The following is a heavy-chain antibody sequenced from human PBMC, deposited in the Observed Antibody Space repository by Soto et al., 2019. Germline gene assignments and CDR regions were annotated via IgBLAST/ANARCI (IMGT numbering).Heavy chain of an antibody. CDR1: GGSISSGGYY. D-gene: IGHD3-22*01. V-gene: IGHV4-31*03. Sequence: QVQLQESGPGLVKPSQTLSLTCTVSGGSISSGGYYWSWIRQHPGKGLEWIGYIYYSGSTYYNPSLKSRVTISVDTSKNQCSLKLSSVTAADTAVYYCAVEGSDSSGYVDYWGQGTLVTVSS. CDR2: IYYSGST. CDR3: AVEGSDSSGYVDY. J-gene: IGHJ4*02.